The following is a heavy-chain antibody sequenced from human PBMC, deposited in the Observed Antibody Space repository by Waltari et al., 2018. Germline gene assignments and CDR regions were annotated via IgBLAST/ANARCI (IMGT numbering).Heavy chain of an antibody. CDR3: ARDLNKIKVIVTPYGMDV. CDR2: RKEDGNAK. Sequence: EVQLVESGGGLVQPGGSLRLSCVASGFTFTSYWMSWVRQAPGKGLGGVANRKEDGNAKYYVDSVKGRFTISRDDSKNTLSLEMKSLRPEDTAVYYCARDLNKIKVIVTPYGMDVWGQGTTVTVSS. V-gene: IGHV3-7*01. D-gene: IGHD1-26*01. CDR1: GFTFTSYW. J-gene: IGHJ6*02.